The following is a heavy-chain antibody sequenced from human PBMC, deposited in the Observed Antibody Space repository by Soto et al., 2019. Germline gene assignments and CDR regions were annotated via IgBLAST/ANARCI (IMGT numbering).Heavy chain of an antibody. Sequence: QLQLQESGSGLVKPSQTLSLTCAVSGGSISSGGYSWSWIRQPPGKGLEWIGYIYHSGSTYYNPALKGRVTISVDRSKNQFSLKLSSVTAADTAVYYCAAGAIFGVVPLDYWGQGTLVTVSS. V-gene: IGHV4-30-2*01. CDR1: GGSISSGGYS. J-gene: IGHJ4*02. D-gene: IGHD3-3*01. CDR3: AAGAIFGVVPLDY. CDR2: IYHSGST.